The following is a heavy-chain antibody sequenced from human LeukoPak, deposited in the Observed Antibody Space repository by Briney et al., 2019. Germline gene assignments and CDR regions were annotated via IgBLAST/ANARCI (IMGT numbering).Heavy chain of an antibody. CDR3: ARYIVGTMEDY. CDR2: IHYRGSTYSGST. V-gene: IGHV4-39*07. D-gene: IGHD5-12*01. Sequence: PSETLSLTCTVSGGSISSSHSYWGWIRQPPGKGLEWIGSIHYRGSTYSGSTSYNPSLKSRVTISGDTSMNQFSLMVSSLTAADTAVYYCARYIVGTMEDYWGQGTLVTVSS. CDR1: GGSISSSHSY. J-gene: IGHJ4*02.